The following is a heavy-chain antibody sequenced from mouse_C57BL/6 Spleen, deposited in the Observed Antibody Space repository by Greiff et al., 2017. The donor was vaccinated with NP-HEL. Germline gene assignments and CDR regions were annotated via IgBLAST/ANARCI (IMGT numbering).Heavy chain of an antibody. CDR3: ARFDGYYGY. CDR1: GYTFTSYG. D-gene: IGHD2-3*01. V-gene: IGHV1-81*01. CDR2: IYPRSGNT. Sequence: QVQLKQSGAELARPGASVKLSCKASGYTFTSYGISWVKQRTGQGLEWIGEIYPRSGNTYYNEKFKGKATLTADKSSSTAYMELRSLTSEDSAVYFCARFDGYYGYWGQGTTLTVSS. J-gene: IGHJ2*01.